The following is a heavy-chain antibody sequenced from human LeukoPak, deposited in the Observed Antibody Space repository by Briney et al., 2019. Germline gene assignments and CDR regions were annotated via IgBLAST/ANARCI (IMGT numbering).Heavy chain of an antibody. D-gene: IGHD6-13*01. J-gene: IGHJ6*03. V-gene: IGHV3-20*04. CDR1: GFTFDDYG. CDR2: INWNGGST. CDR3: ARVIRGSSPNAYYYCMDV. Sequence: GGSLRLSCAASGFTFDDYGMSWVRQAPGKGLEGVSGINWNGGSTGYADSVKGRFTISRDNAKNSLYLQMNSLRAEDTALYYCARVIRGSSPNAYYYCMDVWGKGTTVTVSS.